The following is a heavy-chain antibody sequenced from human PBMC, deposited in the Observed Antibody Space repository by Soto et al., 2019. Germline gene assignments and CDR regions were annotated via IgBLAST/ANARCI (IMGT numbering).Heavy chain of an antibody. V-gene: IGHV1-46*03. D-gene: IGHD3-9*01. CDR3: ASSFKYYDILTGYFLGAFDI. J-gene: IGHJ3*02. CDR1: GYTFTSYY. Sequence: ASVKVSCKASGYTFTSYYMHWVRQAPGQGLEWMGIINPSGGSTSYAQKFQGRVTMTRDTSTSTVYMELSSLRSEDTAVYYCASSFKYYDILTGYFLGAFDIWGQGTMVTVSS. CDR2: INPSGGST.